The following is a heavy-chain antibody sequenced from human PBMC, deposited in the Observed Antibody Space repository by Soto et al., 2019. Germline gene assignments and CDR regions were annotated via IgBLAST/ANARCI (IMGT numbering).Heavy chain of an antibody. J-gene: IGHJ3*02. CDR2: ISAYNGNT. Sequence: GASVKVSCKASGYTFTSYGISWVRQAPGHGLEWMGWISAYNGNTNYAQKLQGRVTMTTDTSTSTAYMELRSLRSDDTAVYYCARDGAIWFGELLWAFDIWGQGTMVTVSS. CDR3: ARDGAIWFGELLWAFDI. CDR1: GYTFTSYG. D-gene: IGHD3-10*01. V-gene: IGHV1-18*01.